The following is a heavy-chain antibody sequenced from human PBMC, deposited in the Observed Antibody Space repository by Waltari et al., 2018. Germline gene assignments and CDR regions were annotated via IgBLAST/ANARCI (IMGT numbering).Heavy chain of an antibody. V-gene: IGHV1-2*02. Sequence: QAQLVQSGAEVKKPGASAQVSCKASGYTFTDYSMHWVRPAPGQGFEWMGWIKPNSGITNFAQKFQGRVTMTRDTSTTTVYMELSSLKSDDTALYYCSRDIGGAAAGTEYFQHWGQGTLVTVSS. CDR2: IKPNSGIT. CDR1: GYTFTDYS. D-gene: IGHD6-13*01. J-gene: IGHJ1*01. CDR3: SRDIGGAAAGTEYFQH.